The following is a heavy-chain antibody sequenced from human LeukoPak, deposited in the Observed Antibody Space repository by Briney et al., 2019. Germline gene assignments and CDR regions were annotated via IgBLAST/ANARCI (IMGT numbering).Heavy chain of an antibody. CDR2: ISSRSSYI. V-gene: IGHV3-21*01. D-gene: IGHD2-8*01. CDR3: AREKYCTITDCLHGRFYFNC. Sequence: GGSLSLSCEASGFTFRSYSMNWFGQAPGKGLDWVSSISSRSSYIYYADSVKGRFTISRDNPKNTLFLQMNTLSAEDTAVYYCAREKYCTITDCLHGRFYFNCWGQGTLVTVSS. J-gene: IGHJ4*02. CDR1: GFTFRSYS.